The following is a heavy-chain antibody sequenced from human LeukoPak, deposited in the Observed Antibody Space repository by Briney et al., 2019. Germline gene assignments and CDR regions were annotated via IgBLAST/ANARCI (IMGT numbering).Heavy chain of an antibody. CDR3: AKDPSSGYFSHFQN. CDR2: ISNDGSNT. D-gene: IGHD5-12*01. J-gene: IGHJ1*01. V-gene: IGHV3-30*18. CDR1: GFTFRSYG. Sequence: PGGTLRLSCAASGFTFRSYGMHWVRQAPGKGLEWVAVISNDGSNTYYADSVKGRFTISRDNSKNTLYLQMNSLRAEDTAVYYCAKDPSSGYFSHFQNWGQGTLVTVSS.